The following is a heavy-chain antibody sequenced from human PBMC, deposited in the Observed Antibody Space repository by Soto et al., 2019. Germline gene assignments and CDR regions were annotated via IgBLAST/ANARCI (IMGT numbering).Heavy chain of an antibody. CDR2: IYYSGST. V-gene: IGHV4-30-4*01. CDR3: AREDDSSGYYGWGYFDY. J-gene: IGHJ4*02. Sequence: QVQLQESGPGLVKPSQTLSLTCTVSGGSISSGDYYWSWIRQPPGKGLEWIGYIYYSGSTYYNPSLKSRVTISVDTSKNQFSLKLSSVTAADTAVYYCAREDDSSGYYGWGYFDYWGQGTLVTVSS. CDR1: GGSISSGDYY. D-gene: IGHD3-22*01.